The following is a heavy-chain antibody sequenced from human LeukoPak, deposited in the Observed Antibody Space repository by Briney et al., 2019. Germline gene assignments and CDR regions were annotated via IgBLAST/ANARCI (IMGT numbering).Heavy chain of an antibody. CDR3: AKDLNWNYLGGIWDY. D-gene: IGHD1-7*01. J-gene: IGHJ4*02. CDR2: IIGSGGST. CDR1: GFTFSSYA. V-gene: IGHV3-23*01. Sequence: GGSLRLSCAASGFTFSSYAMSWVRQAPGKGLEWVSAIIGSGGSTYYADSVKGRFTISRDNSKNTLYLQMNSLRAEDTAVYYCAKDLNWNYLGGIWDYWGQGTLVTVSS.